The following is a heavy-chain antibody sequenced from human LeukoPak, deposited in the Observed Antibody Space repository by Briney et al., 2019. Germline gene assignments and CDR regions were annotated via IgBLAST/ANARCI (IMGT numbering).Heavy chain of an antibody. V-gene: IGHV1-8*01. CDR2: MNPNSGNT. J-gene: IGHJ4*02. CDR3: ARVEEQLDNFDY. CDR1: GYTSTSYD. Sequence: ASVKVSCKASGYTSTSYDINWVRQATGQGLEWMGWMNPNSGNTGYAQKFQGRVTKTRNTSISTAYMELSSLRSEDTAVYYCARVEEQLDNFDYWGQGTLVTVSS. D-gene: IGHD6-13*01.